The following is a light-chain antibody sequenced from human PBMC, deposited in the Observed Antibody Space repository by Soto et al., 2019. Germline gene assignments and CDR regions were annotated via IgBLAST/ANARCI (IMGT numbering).Light chain of an antibody. CDR2: GAS. CDR1: QTIGIY. V-gene: IGKV1-39*01. CDR3: QQSYRTPT. Sequence: DIQMTHSPYSISGSXGDRVTMSFRASQTIGIYLNWYQQKPGKAPKLLIYGASTLQSGVPSRFSGSGSGTDYTLTISSLQPEDFATYYCQQSYRTPTFGQGTRLEIK. J-gene: IGKJ5*01.